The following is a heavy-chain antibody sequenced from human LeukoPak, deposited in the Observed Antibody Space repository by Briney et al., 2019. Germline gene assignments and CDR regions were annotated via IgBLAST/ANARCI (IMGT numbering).Heavy chain of an antibody. CDR1: GFTFSSYA. J-gene: IGHJ6*02. V-gene: IGHV3-23*01. D-gene: IGHD3-22*01. CDR3: ARSVKAYYYDSSGYYERALYGMDV. Sequence: PGGSLRLSCAASGFTFSSYAMSWVRQAPGKGLEWVSAISGSGGSTYYADSVKGRFTISRDNSKNTLYLQMNSLRAEDTAVYYCARSVKAYYYDSSGYYERALYGMDVWGQGTTVTVSS. CDR2: ISGSGGST.